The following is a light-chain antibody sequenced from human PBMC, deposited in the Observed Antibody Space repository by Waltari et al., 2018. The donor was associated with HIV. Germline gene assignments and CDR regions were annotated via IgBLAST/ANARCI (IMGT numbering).Light chain of an antibody. CDR3: QQYSTWPLYT. J-gene: IGKJ2*01. CDR1: QSVGAS. CDR2: CAY. Sequence: EVMLTQSPATLSVSPGETVTLSCRASQSVGASLAWYQHRPGQSPRRLVYCAYTTAPGVPARFRGRGFGTDFTLTISNLQSGDFAVYFCQQYSTWPLYTFGQGTKLEI. V-gene: IGKV3-15*01.